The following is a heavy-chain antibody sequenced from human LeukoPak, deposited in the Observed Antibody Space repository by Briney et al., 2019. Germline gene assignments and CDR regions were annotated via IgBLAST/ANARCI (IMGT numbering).Heavy chain of an antibody. CDR2: VHPYSGAT. D-gene: IGHD3-10*01. CDR1: GYTFTGYH. V-gene: IGHV1-2*02. Sequence: ASVKVSCKASGYTFTGYHLHWVRQAPGQGLEWMGWVHPYSGATNYAQKFQGRVTMTRDTSLNTAYMELSRLKSDDTAVYFCAINPGGDFDYWGQGTLVTVSS. J-gene: IGHJ4*02. CDR3: AINPGGDFDY.